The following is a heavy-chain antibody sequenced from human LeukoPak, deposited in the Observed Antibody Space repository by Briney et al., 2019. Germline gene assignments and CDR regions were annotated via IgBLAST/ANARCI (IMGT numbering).Heavy chain of an antibody. CDR2: IIPIFGTA. CDR3: ASPLRSGSYYGFDY. Sequence: GASVKVSCKASGGTFSSYAISWVRQAPGQGLEWMGGIIPIFGTANYAQKFQCRVTITADKSTSTAYMGLSSLRSEDTAGYYCASPLRSGSYYGFDYWGQGTLVTVSS. CDR1: GGTFSSYA. J-gene: IGHJ4*02. D-gene: IGHD1-26*01. V-gene: IGHV1-69*06.